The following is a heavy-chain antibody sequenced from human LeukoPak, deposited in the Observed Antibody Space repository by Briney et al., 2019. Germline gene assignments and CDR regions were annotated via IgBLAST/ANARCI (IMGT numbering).Heavy chain of an antibody. CDR3: ARDLSTSCSGGSCYSSGYYFDY. D-gene: IGHD2-15*01. CDR1: GGTFSSYA. Sequence: SVKVSCKASGGTFSSYAISWVRQAPGQGLEWMGGIIPICGTANYAQKFRGRVTITADKSTSTAYMELSSLRSEDTAVYYCARDLSTSCSGGSCYSSGYYFDYWGQGTLVTVSS. J-gene: IGHJ4*02. V-gene: IGHV1-69*06. CDR2: IIPICGTA.